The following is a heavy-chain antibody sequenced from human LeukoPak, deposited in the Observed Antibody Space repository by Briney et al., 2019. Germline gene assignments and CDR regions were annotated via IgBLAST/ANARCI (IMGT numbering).Heavy chain of an antibody. CDR2: IYSGGST. CDR3: ARALGDSGYDY. CDR1: GFTVSSNY. D-gene: IGHD3-22*01. V-gene: IGHV3-53*01. Sequence: GGSLRLSCAASGFTVSSNYMSWVRQAPGKGLEWVSVIYSGGSTYYADSVKGRFTISRDNSKNTLYLQINSLRAEDTAVYYCARALGDSGYDYWGQGTLVTVSS. J-gene: IGHJ4*02.